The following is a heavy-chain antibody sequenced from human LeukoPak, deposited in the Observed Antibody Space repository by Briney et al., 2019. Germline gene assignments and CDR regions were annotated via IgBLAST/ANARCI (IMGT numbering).Heavy chain of an antibody. CDR2: INNSGGAT. CDR1: GSTFRNYG. V-gene: IGHV3-23*01. Sequence: GGSLRLSCAVSGSTFRNYGMSWVRQAPGKGLEWVSSINNSGGATYYADSVKGRFTISRDNSKNTLYLQMNSLRVEDTAVYYCAKVDNWKYGHHDFWGQGTLVTVSS. CDR3: AKVDNWKYGHHDF. D-gene: IGHD1-1*01. J-gene: IGHJ4*02.